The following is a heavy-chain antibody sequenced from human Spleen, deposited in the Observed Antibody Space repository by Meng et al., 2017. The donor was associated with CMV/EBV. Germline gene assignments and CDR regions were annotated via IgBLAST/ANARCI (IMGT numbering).Heavy chain of an antibody. CDR1: GVSISGYY. D-gene: IGHD2-2*01. Sequence: GSLRLSCTVSGVSISGYYWSWIRQPPGKGLEWIGYIFSSENTNYNPSLKSRVTLSIDTSTNQFSLKLSSVTAADTAVYYCARMGSLPAAGGYYYYGMDVWGQGTTVTVSS. J-gene: IGHJ6*02. CDR3: ARMGSLPAAGGYYYYGMDV. CDR2: IFSSENT. V-gene: IGHV4-59*12.